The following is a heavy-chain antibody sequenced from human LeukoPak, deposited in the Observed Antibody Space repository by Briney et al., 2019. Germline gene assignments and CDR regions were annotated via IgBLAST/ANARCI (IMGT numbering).Heavy chain of an antibody. V-gene: IGHV4-34*01. Sequence: SETLSLXCAVYGGSFSGYYWSWIRQPPGKELEWIGEINHSGSTNYNPSLKSRVTISVDTSKNQFSLKLSSVTAADTAVYYCARGGCSGGSCSSDFDYWGQGTLVTVSS. CDR3: ARGGCSGGSCSSDFDY. CDR1: GGSFSGYY. CDR2: INHSGST. J-gene: IGHJ4*02. D-gene: IGHD2-15*01.